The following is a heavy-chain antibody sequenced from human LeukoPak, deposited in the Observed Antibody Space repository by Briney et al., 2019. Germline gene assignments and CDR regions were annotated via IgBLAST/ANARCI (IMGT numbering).Heavy chain of an antibody. CDR1: GFTFSSYS. CDR2: ISSSSSYI. D-gene: IGHD3-16*01. J-gene: IGHJ3*02. CDR3: ARVPYYDYVWGSYRTRLGAFDI. Sequence: GSLRLSCAASGFTFSSYSMNWVRQAPGKGLEWVSSISSSSSYIYYADSVKGRFTISRDNAKNSLYLQMNGLRAEDTAVYYCARVPYYDYVWGSYRTRLGAFDIWGQGTMVTVSS. V-gene: IGHV3-21*01.